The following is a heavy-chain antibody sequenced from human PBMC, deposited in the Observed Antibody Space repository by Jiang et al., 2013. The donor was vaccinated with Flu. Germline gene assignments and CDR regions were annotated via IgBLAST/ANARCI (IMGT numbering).Heavy chain of an antibody. CDR3: AKRRVVLLYDDFYKYGMDV. J-gene: IGHJ6*02. CDR2: ISESGGGA. CDR1: GFSFSTHV. D-gene: IGHD2/OR15-2a*01. Sequence: QLVESGGDLVQPGGSLRLSCAASGFSFSTHVMSWVRRAPGKGLEWVSVISESGGGAYYADSVKGRFTISRDNAKSTLFLQMNGLRADDTAIYYCAKRRVVLLYDDFYKYGMDVWGQGTTVTVSS. V-gene: IGHV3-23*04.